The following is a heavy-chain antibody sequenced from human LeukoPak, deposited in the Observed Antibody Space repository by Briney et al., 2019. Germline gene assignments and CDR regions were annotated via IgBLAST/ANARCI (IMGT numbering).Heavy chain of an antibody. CDR2: IIPIFGIA. V-gene: IGHV1-69*04. CDR3: ARSPNYDILTGYPSYYFDY. Sequence: SVKVSCKASGGTFSSYAISWVRQAPGQGLEWMGRIIPIFGIANYAQKFQGRVTITADKSTSTAYMELSSLRSEDTAVYYCARSPNYDILTGYPSYYFDYWGQGTLVTVSS. D-gene: IGHD3-9*01. J-gene: IGHJ4*02. CDR1: GGTFSSYA.